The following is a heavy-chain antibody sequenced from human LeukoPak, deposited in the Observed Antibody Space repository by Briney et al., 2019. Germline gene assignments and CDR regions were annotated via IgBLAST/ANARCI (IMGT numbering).Heavy chain of an antibody. J-gene: IGHJ3*01. D-gene: IGHD6-19*01. Sequence: PGGSLRLSCAASGFTFSSYAMSWVRQAPGKGLEWVSTIRGSGGITYYADSVKGRFTISRDNSKNTLYLQMNSLRAEDTAVYYCAKRCVRGWSTDAFDFWGQGTMVTVSS. CDR1: GFTFSSYA. CDR2: IRGSGGIT. CDR3: AKRCVRGWSTDAFDF. V-gene: IGHV3-23*01.